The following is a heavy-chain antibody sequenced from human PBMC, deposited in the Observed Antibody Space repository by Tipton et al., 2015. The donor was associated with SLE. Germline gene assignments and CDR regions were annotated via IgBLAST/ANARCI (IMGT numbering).Heavy chain of an antibody. CDR2: VYYSGGT. CDR1: GGSITNYY. Sequence: TLSLTCTVSGGSITNYYWTWIRQAPGKGLEWIGYVYYSGGTSYNPSLKSRVTVSVDTSKNQFSLRLSSVTAADTAVYYCARFGYYSRGSCYYYGLDVWGRGTTVTVSS. D-gene: IGHD2-15*01. CDR3: ARFGYYSRGSCYYYGLDV. J-gene: IGHJ6*02. V-gene: IGHV4-59*01.